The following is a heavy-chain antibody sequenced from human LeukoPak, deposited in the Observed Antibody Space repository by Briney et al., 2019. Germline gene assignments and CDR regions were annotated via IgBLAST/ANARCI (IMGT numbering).Heavy chain of an antibody. CDR3: ARARGGMDV. J-gene: IGHJ6*03. D-gene: IGHD3-3*01. V-gene: IGHV4-4*09. Sequence: SETLSLTCTVSGGSISSYYWSWIRQPPGKALEWIGYIYTSGSTNYNPSLKSRVTISVDTSKNQFSLKLSSVTAADTAVYYCARARGGMDVWGKGTTVTVSS. CDR1: GGSISSYY. CDR2: IYTSGST.